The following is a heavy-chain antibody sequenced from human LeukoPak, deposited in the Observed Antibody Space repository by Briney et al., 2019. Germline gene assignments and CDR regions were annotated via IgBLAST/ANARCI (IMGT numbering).Heavy chain of an antibody. V-gene: IGHV4-59*12. CDR1: GGSISSYY. Sequence: MSSETLSLTCTVSGGSISSYYWSWIRQPPGKGLEWIGYIYYSGSTNYNPSLMSRVTISVDTSKNQFSLKLSSVTAADTAVYYCAREAKYYYEPWGQGTLVTVSS. D-gene: IGHD3-22*01. J-gene: IGHJ4*02. CDR2: IYYSGST. CDR3: AREAKYYYEP.